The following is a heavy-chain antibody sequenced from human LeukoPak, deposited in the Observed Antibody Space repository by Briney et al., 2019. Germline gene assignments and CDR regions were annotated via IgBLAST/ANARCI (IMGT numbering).Heavy chain of an antibody. CDR3: DRGPCLPKSAP. CDR2: IFHSGST. D-gene: IGHD3-16*01. V-gene: IGHV4-38-2*02. J-gene: IGHJ5*02. CDR1: GYSISSGYY. Sequence: SETLSLTRTVSGYSISSGYYWGWTRQPPGKGLEWIGRIFHSGSTYYNQALKSRVTISVDTSKNQFSLKLSCETAADTAVYYCDRGPCLPKSAPWGEGTLVT.